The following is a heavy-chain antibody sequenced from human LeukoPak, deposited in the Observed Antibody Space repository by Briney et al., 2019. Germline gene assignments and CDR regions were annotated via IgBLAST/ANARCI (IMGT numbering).Heavy chain of an antibody. J-gene: IGHJ4*02. Sequence: PSETLSLTCTVSGGSISSSSYYWGWIRQPPGKGLEWIGSIYYSGSTNYNPSLKSRVTISVDTSKNQFSLKLSSVTAADTAVYYCARNYRSGVVAAYFFDYWGQGTLVTVSS. D-gene: IGHD2-15*01. CDR3: ARNYRSGVVAAYFFDY. CDR1: GGSISSSSYY. V-gene: IGHV4-39*07. CDR2: IYYSGST.